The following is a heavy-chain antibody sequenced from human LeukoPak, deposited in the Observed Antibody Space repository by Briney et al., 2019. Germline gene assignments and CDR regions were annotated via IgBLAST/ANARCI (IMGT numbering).Heavy chain of an antibody. CDR2: INPNSGGA. J-gene: IGHJ4*02. D-gene: IGHD7-27*01. CDR3: ARDLSSTSNWEFDY. CDR1: GYTFIDYF. V-gene: IGHV1-2*06. Sequence: GASVKVSCKASGYTFIDYFIHWVRQAPGQGLEWMGRINPNSGGAEFTQEFQGRVTMTGDTSISTTYMELSRLTSDDTALYYCARDLSSTSNWEFDYWGQGTLVTVSS.